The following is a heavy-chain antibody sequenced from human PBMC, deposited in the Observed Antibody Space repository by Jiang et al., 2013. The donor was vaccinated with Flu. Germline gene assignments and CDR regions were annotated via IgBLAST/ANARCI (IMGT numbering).Heavy chain of an antibody. CDR2: INHSGST. CDR1: GGSFSGYY. V-gene: IGHV4-34*01. Sequence: TCAVYGGSFSGYYWSWIRQPPGKGLEWIGEINHSGSTNYNPSLKSRVTISVDTSKNQFSLKLSSVTAAGTAVYYCASSQHWGQGTLVTVSS. CDR3: ASSQH. J-gene: IGHJ1*01.